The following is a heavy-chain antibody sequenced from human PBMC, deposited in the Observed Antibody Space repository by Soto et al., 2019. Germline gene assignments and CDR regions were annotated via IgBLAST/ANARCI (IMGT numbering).Heavy chain of an antibody. CDR3: AAVMGSDYDYVWGSLSFDH. CDR1: GFIFATTA. Sequence: VQLLQSGGGLVQPGGSLRLSCEASGFIFATTAMGWVRQAPGKGLEWVSTISGSGVRTYYADSVKGRFTISRGNSKNTLFLKMNSLRADDTAGYFCAAVMGSDYDYVWGSLSFDHWGQGALVTVST. D-gene: IGHD3-16*01. V-gene: IGHV3-23*01. J-gene: IGHJ4*02. CDR2: ISGSGVRT.